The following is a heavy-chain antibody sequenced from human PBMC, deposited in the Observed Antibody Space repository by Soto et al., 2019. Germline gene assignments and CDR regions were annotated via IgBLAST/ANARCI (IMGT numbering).Heavy chain of an antibody. Sequence: QVQLVQSGAEVQKPGSSVKVSCKASGGIFSTYAISWLRQAPGQGLEWMGGIIPLFGTPNYAQRFQGRVTITADETTSTAYMDLSRLRSDDTAVYYCARDRDDYGSGNYYNRIDFWGQGTLVTVSS. CDR3: ARDRDDYGSGNYYNRIDF. V-gene: IGHV1-69*01. D-gene: IGHD3-10*01. CDR2: IIPLFGTP. CDR1: GGIFSTYA. J-gene: IGHJ4*02.